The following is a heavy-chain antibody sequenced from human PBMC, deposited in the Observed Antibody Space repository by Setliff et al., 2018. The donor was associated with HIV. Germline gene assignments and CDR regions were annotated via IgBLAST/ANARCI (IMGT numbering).Heavy chain of an antibody. Sequence: PGGSLRLSCAASGFTFSTYAMSWVRQAPGKGLEWVSAISGSGGSTYYADSVEGRFTISRDNSKNTVYLQMKSLRAEDTAVYYCAKDPISWELRPTYFDDWGQGTLVTVSS. CDR2: ISGSGGST. CDR1: GFTFSTYA. D-gene: IGHD1-7*01. V-gene: IGHV3-23*01. J-gene: IGHJ4*02. CDR3: AKDPISWELRPTYFDD.